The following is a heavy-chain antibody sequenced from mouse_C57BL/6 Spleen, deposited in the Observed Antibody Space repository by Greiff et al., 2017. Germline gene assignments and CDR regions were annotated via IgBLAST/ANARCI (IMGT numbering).Heavy chain of an antibody. V-gene: IGHV5-4*01. CDR1: GFTFSSYA. Sequence: EVNVVESGGGLVKPGGSLKLSCAASGFTFSSYAMSWVRQTPEKRLEWVATISDGGSYTYYPDNVKGRFTISRDNAKNNLYLQMSHLKSEDTAMYYCARDDYGSSYGYAMDYWGQGTSVTVSS. J-gene: IGHJ4*01. D-gene: IGHD1-1*01. CDR2: ISDGGSYT. CDR3: ARDDYGSSYGYAMDY.